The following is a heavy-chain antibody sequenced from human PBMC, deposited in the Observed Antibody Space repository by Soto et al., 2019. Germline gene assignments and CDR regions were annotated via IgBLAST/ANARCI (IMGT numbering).Heavy chain of an antibody. J-gene: IGHJ5*02. CDR3: ARLVWSYGTWFDP. Sequence: PSETLSLTCTVSGGSISSYYWSRIRQPPGKGLEWIGYIYYSGSTNYNPSLKSRVTISVDTSKNQFSLKLSSVTAADTAVYYCARLVWSYGTWFDPWGQGTLVT. D-gene: IGHD5-18*01. CDR1: GGSISSYY. V-gene: IGHV4-59*08. CDR2: IYYSGST.